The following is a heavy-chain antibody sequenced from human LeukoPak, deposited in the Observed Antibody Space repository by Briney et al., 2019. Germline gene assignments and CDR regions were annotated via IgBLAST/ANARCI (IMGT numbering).Heavy chain of an antibody. J-gene: IGHJ4*02. D-gene: IGHD2-21*01. CDR2: LFANGET. V-gene: IGHV4-4*02. Sequence: SETLSLTCAASGGSISSSNWWSWVRQPPGKGLEWIATLFANGETFYNPSLKSRVTMSVDTSKSQFSLKLSSVTAADTAVYYCASSTNRYSTLHYYFGLWGQGALVTVSS. CDR1: GGSISSSNW. CDR3: ASSTNRYSTLHYYFGL.